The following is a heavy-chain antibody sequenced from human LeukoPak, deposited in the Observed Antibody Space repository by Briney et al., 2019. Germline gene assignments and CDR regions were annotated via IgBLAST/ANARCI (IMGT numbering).Heavy chain of an antibody. J-gene: IGHJ4*02. D-gene: IGHD6-19*01. CDR3: AREGVAVAAGY. CDR2: IIPIFGTA. Sequence: ASVKVSCKASVGTFISYAISWVRQAPGQGLEWMGGIIPIFGTANYAQKFQGRVTITADKSTSTAYMDLSSLRSEDTAVYYCAREGVAVAAGYWGQGTLVTVSS. V-gene: IGHV1-69*06. CDR1: VGTFISYA.